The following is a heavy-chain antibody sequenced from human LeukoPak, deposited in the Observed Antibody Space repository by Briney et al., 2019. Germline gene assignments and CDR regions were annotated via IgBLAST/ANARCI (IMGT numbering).Heavy chain of an antibody. D-gene: IGHD3-10*01. Sequence: GGPLRLSCAASGFRFSDFAMHWVRQAPGKGLEWLALIWYDGHSTYYTDSVKGRFTISRDDANDTLYLQMTSLSADDTAVYSCARGYGSGSYLDKWGQGTLVTVSS. J-gene: IGHJ1*01. V-gene: IGHV3-33*01. CDR3: ARGYGSGSYLDK. CDR1: GFRFSDFA. CDR2: IWYDGHST.